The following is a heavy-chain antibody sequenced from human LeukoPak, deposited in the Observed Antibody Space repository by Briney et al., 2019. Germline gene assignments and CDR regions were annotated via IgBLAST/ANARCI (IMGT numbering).Heavy chain of an antibody. V-gene: IGHV4-4*07. CDR1: PGSISVYY. CDR3: ATGSGGGSGNNYKDHYYGMDV. D-gene: IGHD3-10*01. J-gene: IGHJ6*02. Sequence: SETLSLTGTGSPGSISVYYRSWIRQPAGKPLEWIGRIHSSGATNYNPSLKSRVTTSLDTSKNHFSLKLNSVTAADTAVYYCATGSGGGSGNNYKDHYYGMDVWGQGTTVTVSS. CDR2: IHSSGAT.